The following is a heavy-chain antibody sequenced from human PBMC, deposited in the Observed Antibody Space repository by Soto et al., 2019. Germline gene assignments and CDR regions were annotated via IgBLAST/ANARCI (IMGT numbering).Heavy chain of an antibody. CDR3: ARDTWSGYYNDVYYYYGMDV. Sequence: ASVKVSCKASGYTFTSYGISWVRQAPGQGLEWMGWISAYNGNTNYAQKLQGRVTMTTDTSTSTAYMELRSLRSDDTAVYYCARDTWSGYYNDVYYYYGMDVWGQGTTVIVSS. CDR2: ISAYNGNT. CDR1: GYTFTSYG. V-gene: IGHV1-18*01. D-gene: IGHD3-3*01. J-gene: IGHJ6*02.